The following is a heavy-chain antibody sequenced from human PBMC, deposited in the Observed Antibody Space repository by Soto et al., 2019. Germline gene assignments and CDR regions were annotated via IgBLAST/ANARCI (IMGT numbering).Heavy chain of an antibody. Sequence: SETLSLTCAVHGGSFSGYYWSWIRQSPGKGLEWIGEINHSGTTHYNPSLKRRVTMSVDTSKNQFSLKLFSVTAADTAVYYCARRTAAPYHYHYAMDVSGQGTTVTVSS. D-gene: IGHD2-2*01. CDR1: GGSFSGYY. J-gene: IGHJ6*02. CDR3: ARRTAAPYHYHYAMDV. CDR2: INHSGTT. V-gene: IGHV4-34*01.